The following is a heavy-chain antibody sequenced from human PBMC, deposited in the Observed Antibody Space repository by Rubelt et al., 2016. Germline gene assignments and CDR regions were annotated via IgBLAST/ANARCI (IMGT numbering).Heavy chain of an antibody. CDR1: GYSFTNYG. Sequence: QVQLVQSGAEVKKPGASVTVSCKASGYSFTNYGISWVRQAPGQGLEWMGWISAYNGNTNYAQRVQGRVPMTTDPATSTAHMELRSLRSDGTAVYYCARASTDFWSGSSNPWGQGVLVTVAS. V-gene: IGHV1-18*01. D-gene: IGHD3-3*01. CDR2: ISAYNGNT. CDR3: ARASTDFWSGSSNP. J-gene: IGHJ5*02.